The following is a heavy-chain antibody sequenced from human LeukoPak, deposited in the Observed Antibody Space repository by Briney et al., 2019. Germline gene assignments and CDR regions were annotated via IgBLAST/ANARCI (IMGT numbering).Heavy chain of an antibody. D-gene: IGHD3-3*01. CDR3: ARGTTIFEVYY. CDR1: GFTVSSNH. V-gene: IGHV3-53*01. J-gene: IGHJ4*02. CDR2: IYGGGST. Sequence: GGSLRLSCTASGFTVSSNHMSWVRQAPGKGLEWVSVIYGGGSTYYADSVKGRFTISRDNSKNTLYLQMNSLRAEDTAVYYCARGTTIFEVYYWGQGTLVTVSS.